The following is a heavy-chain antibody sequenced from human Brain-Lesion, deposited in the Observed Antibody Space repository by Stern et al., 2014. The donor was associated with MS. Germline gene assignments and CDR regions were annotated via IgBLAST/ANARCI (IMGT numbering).Heavy chain of an antibody. V-gene: IGHV1-2*02. J-gene: IGHJ6*02. D-gene: IGHD3-3*01. Sequence: QVQLVQSGAEVKKPGASVKVSCKTSGYIFTGYYIHWVRQAPGQGLEWMAWINPNTGGTMYAQKFQGRVTMSRDTSISTAYVELSSLTSDDTAVYYCARDQRGITIFGVVTDYYYLGMDVWGQGTTVTVSS. CDR3: ARDQRGITIFGVVTDYYYLGMDV. CDR1: GYIFTGYY. CDR2: INPNTGGT.